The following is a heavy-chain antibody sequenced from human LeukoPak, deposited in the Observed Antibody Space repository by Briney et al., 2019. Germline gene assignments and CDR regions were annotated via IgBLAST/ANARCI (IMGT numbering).Heavy chain of an antibody. Sequence: PGGSLRLSCATSGFTFDDYAMNWVRQAPGKGLEWVSSISSSSSYIYYADSVKGRFTISRDNAKNSLYLQMNSLRAEDTAVYYCARSLRGFDYWGQGTLVTVSS. J-gene: IGHJ4*02. CDR2: ISSSSSYI. V-gene: IGHV3-21*01. D-gene: IGHD4-17*01. CDR1: GFTFDDYA. CDR3: ARSLRGFDY.